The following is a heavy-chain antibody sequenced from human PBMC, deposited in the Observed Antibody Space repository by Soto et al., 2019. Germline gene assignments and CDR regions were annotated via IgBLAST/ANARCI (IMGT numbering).Heavy chain of an antibody. CDR2: ISPYNGNT. V-gene: IGHV1-18*01. D-gene: IGHD3-10*01. J-gene: IGHJ4*02. Sequence: QDQLVQSGAEVKKPGASVKVSCKSSGYTFSSYGISWVRQAPGQGLEWMGWISPYNGNTNYAQKVQGRVTMTADTSTSTGYMELRSLRSDDTAVYYCARRRAGGYFDXWGQGTLVXVSX. CDR1: GYTFSSYG. CDR3: ARRRAGGYFDX.